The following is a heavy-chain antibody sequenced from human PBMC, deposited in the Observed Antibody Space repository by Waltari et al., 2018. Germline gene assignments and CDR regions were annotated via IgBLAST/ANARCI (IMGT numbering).Heavy chain of an antibody. V-gene: IGHV3-30*18. CDR2: ISYDGSNK. Sequence: QVQLVESGGGVVQPGRSLRLSCAASGFTFSSYGMHWVRQAPGKGLEWVAVISYDGSNKYYAESVKGRFTISRDNSKNTLYLQMNSLRAEDTAVYYCAKDLTASTMIVVPIDYWGQGTLVTVSS. D-gene: IGHD3-22*01. CDR3: AKDLTASTMIVVPIDY. CDR1: GFTFSSYG. J-gene: IGHJ4*02.